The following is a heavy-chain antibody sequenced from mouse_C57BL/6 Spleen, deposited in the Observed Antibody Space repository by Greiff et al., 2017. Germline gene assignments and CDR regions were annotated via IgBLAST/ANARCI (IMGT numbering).Heavy chain of an antibody. CDR2: INPSNGGT. J-gene: IGHJ3*01. Sequence: QVQLQQSGTELVKPGASVKLSCKASGYTFTSYWMHWVKQRPGQGLEWIGNINPSNGGTNYNEKFKSKATLTVDKSSSTAYMQLSSLTSEDSAVYYCAREEGGYLAWFAYWGQGTLVTVSA. D-gene: IGHD2-2*01. CDR3: AREEGGYLAWFAY. CDR1: GYTFTSYW. V-gene: IGHV1-53*01.